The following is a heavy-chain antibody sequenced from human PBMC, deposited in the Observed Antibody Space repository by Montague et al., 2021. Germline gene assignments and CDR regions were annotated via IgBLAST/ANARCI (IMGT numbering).Heavy chain of an antibody. Sequence: SETLSLTCAGSGGSFNDYYWSWIRQSPGQGLELIGDITHNGRTNSNPSLKSRVTLSVDTSKSHFSLNLTSVTAADTAVYFCARRPRITVTGRFDLWGEGTLVTVSS. V-gene: IGHV4-34*01. CDR3: ARRPRITVTGRFDL. CDR1: GGSFNDYY. D-gene: IGHD4-11*01. CDR2: ITHNGRT. J-gene: IGHJ4*02.